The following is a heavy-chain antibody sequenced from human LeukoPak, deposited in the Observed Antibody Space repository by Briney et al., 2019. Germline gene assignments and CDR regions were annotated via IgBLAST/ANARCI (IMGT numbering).Heavy chain of an antibody. J-gene: IGHJ6*02. CDR2: IIPIFGTT. CDR1: GGTFSSYA. D-gene: IGHD6-13*01. Sequence: SVKVSCKASGGTFSSYAISWVRRAPRQGLEWMGGIIPIFGTTNYAQTFQGRVTITADESTSTAYMELSSLRSEDTAVYYCARAGYSNSSRDNYYYYYGMDVWGQGTTVTVSS. CDR3: ARAGYSNSSRDNYYYYYGMDV. V-gene: IGHV1-69*13.